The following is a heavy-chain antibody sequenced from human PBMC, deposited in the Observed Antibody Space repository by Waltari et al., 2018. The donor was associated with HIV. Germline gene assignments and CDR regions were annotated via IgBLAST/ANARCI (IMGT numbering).Heavy chain of an antibody. CDR3: AGAVQGYCSGGSCENYFDY. D-gene: IGHD2-15*01. V-gene: IGHV4-39*01. CDR1: GGSISSSSYY. CDR2: IYYSGSP. J-gene: IGHJ4*02. Sequence: QLQLQESGPGLVKPSETLSLTCTVSGGSISSSSYYWGWIRQPPGKGLGWIGSIYYSGSPHHNPSRQRRGTISVDTSKNQFSLKLGSVTAADTAVYYCAGAVQGYCSGGSCENYFDYWGQGTLVTVSS.